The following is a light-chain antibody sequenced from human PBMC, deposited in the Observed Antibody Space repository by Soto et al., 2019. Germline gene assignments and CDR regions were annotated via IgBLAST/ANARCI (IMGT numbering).Light chain of an antibody. Sequence: DIQMTQSPSTLSASVGDGVTITCRASQNISVWLAWYQQRPGKAPKFLIYDASSLETGVPSRFSGSGSGTEFTLTIRSLQPDDFDTYSGLQYYSSSPTFGQGPKLGIK. J-gene: IGKJ2*01. CDR1: QNISVW. CDR2: DAS. V-gene: IGKV1-5*01. CDR3: LQYYSSSPT.